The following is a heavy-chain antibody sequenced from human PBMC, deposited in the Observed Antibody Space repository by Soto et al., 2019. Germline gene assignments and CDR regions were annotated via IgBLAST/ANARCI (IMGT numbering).Heavy chain of an antibody. Sequence: QVQLVESGGGVVQPGRSLRLSCAASGFTFSIYGMHWVRQAPGKGLEWVALIWFDGSNKYYADSVKGRFTISRDNSKNLVYRQMNSLSTEDTAVYYCAGVGIHGTTFRGFDYWGLGTLVSGSS. CDR1: GFTFSIYG. CDR3: AGVGIHGTTFRGFDY. CDR2: IWFDGSNK. J-gene: IGHJ4*02. V-gene: IGHV3-33*01. D-gene: IGHD3-16*01.